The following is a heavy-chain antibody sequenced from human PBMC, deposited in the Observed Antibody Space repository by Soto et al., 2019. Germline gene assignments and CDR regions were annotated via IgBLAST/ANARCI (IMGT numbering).Heavy chain of an antibody. Sequence: SVNVSCKASGGTFSSYAISWVRQAPGQVLEWMGGIIPIFGTANYAQKFQGRVTITADKSTSTAYMELSSLRSEDTAVYYCASQWLRSPQSRYYYYGMDVWGQGTTVTVSS. CDR1: GGTFSSYA. CDR3: ASQWLRSPQSRYYYYGMDV. D-gene: IGHD5-12*01. CDR2: IIPIFGTA. J-gene: IGHJ6*02. V-gene: IGHV1-69*06.